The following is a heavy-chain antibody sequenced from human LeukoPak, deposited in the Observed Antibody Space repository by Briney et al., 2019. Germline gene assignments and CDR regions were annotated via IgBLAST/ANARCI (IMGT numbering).Heavy chain of an antibody. Sequence: SETLSLTCTVSGGSISSYYWSWIRQPPGKGLEWIGYIYYSGSTNYNPSLKSRVTISVDTSKNQFSLKLSSVTAADTAVYYCARSLGAAAYGWVAFDIWGQGTMVTVSS. D-gene: IGHD6-13*01. V-gene: IGHV4-59*01. CDR3: ARSLGAAAYGWVAFDI. J-gene: IGHJ3*02. CDR1: GGSISSYY. CDR2: IYYSGST.